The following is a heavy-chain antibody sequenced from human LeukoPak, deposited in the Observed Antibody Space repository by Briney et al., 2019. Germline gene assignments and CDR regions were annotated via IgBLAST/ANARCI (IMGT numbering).Heavy chain of an antibody. CDR3: ASHYYDSSGYYQEYFQH. V-gene: IGHV4-30-2*01. Sequence: SETLSLTCTVSGGSVSSGSYYWSWIRQPPGKGLEWIGYIYHSGSTYYNPSLKSRVTISVDRSKNQFSLKLSSVTAADTAVYYCASHYYDSSGYYQEYFQHWGQGTLVTVSS. CDR2: IYHSGST. D-gene: IGHD3-22*01. J-gene: IGHJ1*01. CDR1: GGSVSSGSYY.